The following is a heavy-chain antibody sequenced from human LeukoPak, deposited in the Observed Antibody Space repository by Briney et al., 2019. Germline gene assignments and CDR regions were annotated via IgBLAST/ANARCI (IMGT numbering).Heavy chain of an antibody. J-gene: IGHJ4*02. V-gene: IGHV3-23*01. CDR1: GFTFSSYA. CDR2: ISGSGGST. D-gene: IGHD6-13*01. CDR3: AEGIAAAGAFDY. Sequence: PGGSLRLSCAASGFTFSSYAMSWVRQAPGKGLEWVSAISGSGGSTYYADSVKGRFTISRDNSKNTLYLQMNSLRAEDTAVCYCAEGIAAAGAFDYWGQGTLVTVSS.